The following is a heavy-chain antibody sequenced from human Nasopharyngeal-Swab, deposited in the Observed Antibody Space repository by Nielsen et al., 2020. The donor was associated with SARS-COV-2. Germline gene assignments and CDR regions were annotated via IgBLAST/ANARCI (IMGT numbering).Heavy chain of an antibody. D-gene: IGHD3-16*01. V-gene: IGHV4-59*13. CDR3: ARDYAGNYDHYYSMDV. Sequence: SETLSLTCTVSGGSIRNYYWGWIRQPPGKGLEWIGYIYHSGSTKYNPSLKSRVTISLDTSNNQISLKLSSVTAADTAVYYCARDYAGNYDHYYSMDVWGQGTTVTVSS. CDR1: GGSIRNYY. CDR2: IYHSGST. J-gene: IGHJ6*02.